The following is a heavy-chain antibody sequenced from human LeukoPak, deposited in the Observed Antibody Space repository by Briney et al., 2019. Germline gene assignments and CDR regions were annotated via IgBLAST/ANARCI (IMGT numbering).Heavy chain of an antibody. J-gene: IGHJ4*02. CDR2: ISYDGSNK. CDR3: AKDLLIGGIAVADY. CDR1: GFTFSRYG. Sequence: GGSLRLSCAASGFTFSRYGMHWVRQAPGKGLEWVAVISYDGSNKYYADFVKGRFTISRDNSKNTLYLQMNSLRAEDTAVYYRAKDLLIGGIAVADYWGQGTLVTVSS. D-gene: IGHD6-19*01. V-gene: IGHV3-30*18.